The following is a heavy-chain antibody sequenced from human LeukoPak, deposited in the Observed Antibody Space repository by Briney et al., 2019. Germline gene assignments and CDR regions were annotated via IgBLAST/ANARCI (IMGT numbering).Heavy chain of an antibody. CDR2: IYYSGST. CDR1: GGSISRSRDY. J-gene: IGHJ6*03. D-gene: IGHD5-12*01. Sequence: SETLSLTCTVSGGSISRSRDYWGWIRQPPGKGLEWIGSIYYSGSTYYNPSLKSRVTISVDTSKNQFSLKLSSVTAADTAVYYCARDSRYDYPYYYYYMDVWGKGTTVTVSS. V-gene: IGHV4-39*07. CDR3: ARDSRYDYPYYYYYMDV.